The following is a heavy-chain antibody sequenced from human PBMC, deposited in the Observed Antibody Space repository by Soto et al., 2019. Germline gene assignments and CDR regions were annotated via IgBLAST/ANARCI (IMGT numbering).Heavy chain of an antibody. D-gene: IGHD3-22*01. CDR3: AKDYYDSSGYYHDAFDI. Sequence: GGSLRLSCAASGFTFSSYAMSWVRQAPGKGLEWVSAISGSGGSTYYADSVKGRFTISRDNSKNTLYLQMNSLRAEDTAVYYCAKDYYDSSGYYHDAFDIWGQGTTVTVSS. V-gene: IGHV3-23*01. CDR1: GFTFSSYA. J-gene: IGHJ3*02. CDR2: ISGSGGST.